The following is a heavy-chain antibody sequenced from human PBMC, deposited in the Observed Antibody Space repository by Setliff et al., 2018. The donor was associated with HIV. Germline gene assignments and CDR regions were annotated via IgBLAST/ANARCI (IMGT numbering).Heavy chain of an antibody. CDR2: IATYNGNT. J-gene: IGHJ4*02. CDR3: ARGDTPMVIWGDYFDY. CDR1: GYTFNSYG. D-gene: IGHD5-18*01. V-gene: IGHV1-18*01. Sequence: ASVKVSCKASGYTFNSYGISWVRQAPGQGPEWVGWIATYNGNTNYAQRLQGRVTLTTDTSTSTAYMELRSLRFDDTAVYFCARGDTPMVIWGDYFDYWGQGTLVTVSS.